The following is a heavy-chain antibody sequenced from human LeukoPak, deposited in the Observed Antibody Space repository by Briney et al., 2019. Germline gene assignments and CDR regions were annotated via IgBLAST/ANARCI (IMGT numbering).Heavy chain of an antibody. D-gene: IGHD3-10*01. CDR3: ARGSRRRTYYYGSGTTSLYYMDV. V-gene: IGHV4-59*12. CDR2: IYYSGST. J-gene: IGHJ6*03. CDR1: GGSISSYY. Sequence: NPSETLSLTCTVSGGSISSYYWSWLRQPPGKGLEWIGYIYYSGSTNYNPSLKSRVTISVDSSKNQFSLKLTSVTAADTAVYYCARGSRRRTYYYGSGTTSLYYMDVWGKGTTVTVSS.